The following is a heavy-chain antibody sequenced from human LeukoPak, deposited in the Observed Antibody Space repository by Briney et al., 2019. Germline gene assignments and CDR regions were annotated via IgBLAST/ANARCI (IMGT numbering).Heavy chain of an antibody. CDR2: IIPIFGTA. Sequence: ASVKVSCKASGGTFSSYAISWVRQAPGQGLEWMGGIIPIFGTANYAQKFQGRVTITADESTSTAYMELSSLRSEDTAVYYCATGLTIFGIIDYWGQGTLVTVSS. CDR3: ATGLTIFGIIDY. J-gene: IGHJ4*02. D-gene: IGHD3-3*02. V-gene: IGHV1-69*13. CDR1: GGTFSSYA.